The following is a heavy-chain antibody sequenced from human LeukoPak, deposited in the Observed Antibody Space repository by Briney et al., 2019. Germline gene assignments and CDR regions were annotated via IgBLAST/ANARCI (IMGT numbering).Heavy chain of an antibody. Sequence: TGRSLRLSCAASGFTVSSNYMSWVRQAPGKGLEWVSVIYSGGSTYYADSVKGRFTISRHNSKNTLYLQTNSLRAEDTAVYYCARKPDRFYGMDVWGQGTTVTVSS. D-gene: IGHD1-14*01. CDR3: ARKPDRFYGMDV. J-gene: IGHJ6*01. CDR2: IYSGGST. V-gene: IGHV3-66*01. CDR1: GFTVSSNY.